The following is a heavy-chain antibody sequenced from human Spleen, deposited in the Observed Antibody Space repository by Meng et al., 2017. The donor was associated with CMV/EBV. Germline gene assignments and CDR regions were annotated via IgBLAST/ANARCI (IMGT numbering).Heavy chain of an antibody. CDR1: GYRFTNNW. J-gene: IGHJ3*02. CDR2: IYLGDFET. D-gene: IGHD2-2*01. CDR3: ANRYCGSSGDYILYSFDI. V-gene: IGHV5-51*04. Sequence: GESLKISCKGSGYRFTNNWIGWVRQMPGKGLEWMGIIYLGDFETRYGPSFQGQVTISADKPSNTVFLQWSSLKASDTAIYYCANRYCGSSGDYILYSFDIWGHGTMVTVSS.